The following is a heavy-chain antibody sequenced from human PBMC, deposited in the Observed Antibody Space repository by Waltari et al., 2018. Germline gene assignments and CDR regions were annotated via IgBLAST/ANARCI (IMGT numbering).Heavy chain of an antibody. Sequence: SLRLSCEVSGFTFSRYWMSWVRQTPGKGLEWVANINYDGRQKYYVDSVKGRFAISRDNAKNSVYLQMNSLRVEDTAVYYCAKSRGFEYWGQGALITVSS. CDR2: INYDGRQK. CDR1: GFTFSRYW. J-gene: IGHJ4*02. D-gene: IGHD3-10*01. CDR3: AKSRGFEY. V-gene: IGHV3-7*01.